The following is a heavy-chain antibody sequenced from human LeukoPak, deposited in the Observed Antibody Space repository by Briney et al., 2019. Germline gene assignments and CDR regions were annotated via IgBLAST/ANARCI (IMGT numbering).Heavy chain of an antibody. Sequence: GGSLRLSCTASGFTLSHAWMSWVRQAPGKGLEWVSSISYSSSYIYYTDSVTGRFPISRDNARNSLYLQMNSLRAEDTAVYYCARNWNLDYWGQGTLVTVSS. J-gene: IGHJ4*02. D-gene: IGHD1-1*01. CDR1: GFTLSHAW. V-gene: IGHV3-21*01. CDR3: ARNWNLDY. CDR2: ISYSSSYI.